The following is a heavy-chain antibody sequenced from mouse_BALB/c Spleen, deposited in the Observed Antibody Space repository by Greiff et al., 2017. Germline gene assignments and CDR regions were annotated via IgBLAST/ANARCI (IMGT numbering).Heavy chain of an antibody. CDR2: IYPGNVNT. J-gene: IGHJ4*01. D-gene: IGHD2-1*01. V-gene: IGHV1S56*01. CDR1: GYTFTSYY. CDR3: ARGNGNYDYAMDY. Sequence: QVQLQQSGPELVKPGASVRISCKASGYTFTSYYIHWVKQRPGQGLEWIGWIYPGNVNTKYNEKFKGKATLTADKSSSTAYMQLSSLTSEDSAVYFCARGNGNYDYAMDYWGKGTSVTVSS.